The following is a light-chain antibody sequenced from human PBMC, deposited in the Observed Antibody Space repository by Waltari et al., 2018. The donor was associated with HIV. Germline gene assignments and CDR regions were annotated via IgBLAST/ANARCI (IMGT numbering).Light chain of an antibody. V-gene: IGLV10-54*04. J-gene: IGLJ3*02. CDR3: LAWDTAFSGWV. CDR2: RND. CDR1: ATNVGSQG. Sequence: QAGLAQPPSVSADLDLNAKLTCSGNATNVGSQGATWLQHHQGHPPKLLTYRNDGRPSGVSDRFSASRSGDTASLTISGLQPEDEAYYYCLAWDTAFSGWVFGSGTHLIV.